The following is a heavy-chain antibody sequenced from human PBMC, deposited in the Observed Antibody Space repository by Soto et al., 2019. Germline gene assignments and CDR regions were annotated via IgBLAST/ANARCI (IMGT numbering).Heavy chain of an antibody. Sequence: VQVLESGGGLVQPGGSLRLSCAASGFTFSNFAMSCVRHAPGKGLAWVSEISGSTGSTYYADSVKGRFTICRDNSKNTLHLQMNSLRAEDTAVYYCAKDTSSSPYYMDVWGKGTTVTVSS. J-gene: IGHJ6*03. CDR2: ISGSTGST. CDR3: AKDTSSSPYYMDV. D-gene: IGHD2-2*01. V-gene: IGHV3-23*01. CDR1: GFTFSNFA.